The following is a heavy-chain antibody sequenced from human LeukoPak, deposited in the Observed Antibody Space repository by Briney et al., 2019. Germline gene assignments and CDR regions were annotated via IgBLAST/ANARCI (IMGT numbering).Heavy chain of an antibody. CDR2: IGHSGST. CDR3: ARTYYYDSSGHQNFLAY. V-gene: IGHV4-34*01. Sequence: PSETLSLTCAVYGGSFSGYYWSWIRQPPGKGLEWIGEIGHSGSTNYNPSLKSRVTISVDTSKNQFSLKLSSVTAADTAVYYCARTYYYDSSGHQNFLAYWGQGTLVTVSS. D-gene: IGHD3-22*01. J-gene: IGHJ4*02. CDR1: GGSFSGYY.